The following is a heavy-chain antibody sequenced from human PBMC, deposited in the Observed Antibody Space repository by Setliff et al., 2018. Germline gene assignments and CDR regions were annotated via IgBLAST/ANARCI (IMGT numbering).Heavy chain of an antibody. Sequence: PGGSLRLSCAASGFTFSIYSMNWVRQAPGKGLEWVSYISSSSSTIYYADSVKGRFTISRDNAKNSLYLQMNSLRAEDTAVYYCARDQLWRGYYFDYWGQGTLVSAPQ. CDR1: GFTFSIYS. J-gene: IGHJ4*02. D-gene: IGHD3-16*01. CDR2: ISSSSSTI. V-gene: IGHV3-48*04. CDR3: ARDQLWRGYYFDY.